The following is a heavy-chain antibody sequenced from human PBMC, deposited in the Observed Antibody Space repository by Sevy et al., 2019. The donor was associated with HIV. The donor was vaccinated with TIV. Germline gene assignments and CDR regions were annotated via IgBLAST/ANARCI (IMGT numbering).Heavy chain of an antibody. CDR3: ARGRVGATTSYYFDY. V-gene: IGHV3-33*01. J-gene: IGHJ4*02. D-gene: IGHD1-26*01. Sequence: GGSLRLSCAASGFTFSSYAMHWVRQAPGKGLEWVGFIWHDGSQKYYADSVRGRFTFSRDNSKNTLFLQVSSLRVEDTAVYYCARGRVGATTSYYFDYWGQGTLVTVSS. CDR2: IWHDGSQK. CDR1: GFTFSSYA.